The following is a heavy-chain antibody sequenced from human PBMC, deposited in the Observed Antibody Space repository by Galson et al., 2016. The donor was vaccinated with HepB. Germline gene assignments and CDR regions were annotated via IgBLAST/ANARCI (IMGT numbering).Heavy chain of an antibody. CDR1: GYTFTTSG. V-gene: IGHV1-18*01. D-gene: IGHD2/OR15-2a*01. CDR2: ISTYSGNT. Sequence: SVKVSCKASGYTFTTSGISWVRQAPGQGLEWMGWISTYSGNTKYAQKFQGGLTLTTDSSTTTAYMELRSLRFDHTALYYCARDVQYRFDSWGQGTLVTVSS. CDR3: ARDVQYRFDS. J-gene: IGHJ4*02.